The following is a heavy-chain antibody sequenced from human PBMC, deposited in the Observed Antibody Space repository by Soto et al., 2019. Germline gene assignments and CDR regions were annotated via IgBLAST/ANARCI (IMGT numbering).Heavy chain of an antibody. J-gene: IGHJ4*02. CDR2: INSDGSST. Sequence: LRLSCAASGFTFSSYWMHWVRQAPGKGLVWVSRINSDGSSTSYADSVKGRFTISRDNAKNTLYLQMNSLRAEDTAVYYCARHQYYGSGTYVFDFWGQGILVTVSS. CDR3: ARHQYYGSGTYVFDF. D-gene: IGHD3-10*01. CDR1: GFTFSSYW. V-gene: IGHV3-74*01.